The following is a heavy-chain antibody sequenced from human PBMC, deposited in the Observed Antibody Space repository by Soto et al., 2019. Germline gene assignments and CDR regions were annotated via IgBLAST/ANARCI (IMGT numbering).Heavy chain of an antibody. CDR2: INPSGGSA. J-gene: IGHJ6*02. V-gene: IGHV1-46*01. CDR3: ARSPRDAMDV. Sequence: QVQLVQSGAEVKKPGASVKVSCKASGYTFTSYYMHWVRQAPGQGLEGMGIINPSGGSASYAQKFQGGVTMTRDTSTRTVYMELSSLRSEDTAVYYCARSPRDAMDVWGQGITVTVSS. CDR1: GYTFTSYY.